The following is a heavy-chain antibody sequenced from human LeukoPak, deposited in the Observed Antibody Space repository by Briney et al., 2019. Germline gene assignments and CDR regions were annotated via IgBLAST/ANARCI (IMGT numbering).Heavy chain of an antibody. CDR2: ISGSGGST. J-gene: IGHJ4*02. V-gene: IGHV3-23*01. D-gene: IGHD6-6*01. CDR1: GFTFSNAW. CDR3: AKDPSSIAARGVYYFDY. Sequence: GGSLRLSCAASGFTFSNAWMSWVRQAPGKGLEWVSAISGSGGSTYYADSVKGRFTISRDNSKNTLYLQMNSLRAEDTAVYYCAKDPSSIAARGVYYFDYWGQGTLVTVSS.